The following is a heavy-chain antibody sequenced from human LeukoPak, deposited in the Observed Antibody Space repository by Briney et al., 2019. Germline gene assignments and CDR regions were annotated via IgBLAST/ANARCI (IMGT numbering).Heavy chain of an antibody. J-gene: IGHJ4*02. CDR1: GGSISSYY. Sequence: SETLSLTCTVSGGSISSYYWSWIRQPPGKGLEWIGYIYYSGSTNYNPSLKSRVTISVDTSKNQFSLKLSSVTAADTAVYYCARRSSGFYFDYWGQGTLVTVSS. V-gene: IGHV4-59*08. CDR3: ARRSSGFYFDY. CDR2: IYYSGST. D-gene: IGHD5-12*01.